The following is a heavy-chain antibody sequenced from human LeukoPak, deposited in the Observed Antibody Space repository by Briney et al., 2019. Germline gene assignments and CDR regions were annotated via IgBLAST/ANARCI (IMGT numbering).Heavy chain of an antibody. Sequence: GGSLRLSCAASGFTFSSYAMSWVRQAPGKGLEWVSGISGSGGSTYYADSVKGRFTISRDNSKNTLYLQMNSLRAEDTAVYYCAKQMADCSGGSCYSNWFDPWGQGTLVTVSS. CDR1: GFTFSSYA. J-gene: IGHJ5*02. D-gene: IGHD2-15*01. V-gene: IGHV3-23*01. CDR2: ISGSGGST. CDR3: AKQMADCSGGSCYSNWFDP.